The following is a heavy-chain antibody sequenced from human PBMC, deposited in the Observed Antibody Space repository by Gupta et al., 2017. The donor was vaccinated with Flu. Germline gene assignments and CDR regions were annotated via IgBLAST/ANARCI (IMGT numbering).Heavy chain of an antibody. J-gene: IGHJ4*02. CDR1: GLRCRDYA. Sequence: EVQLVASGRGLVQHGGSRRSSCAASGLRCRDYAVSWVRQAPGKGLEWVAFISSRGDLYYPNSVKGRFTISRDSAKNSVYLQMDSLGVEDTAFYYCARGHWDSWGQGTLVTVSS. V-gene: IGHV3-69-1*02. CDR2: ISSRGDL. CDR3: ARGHWDS.